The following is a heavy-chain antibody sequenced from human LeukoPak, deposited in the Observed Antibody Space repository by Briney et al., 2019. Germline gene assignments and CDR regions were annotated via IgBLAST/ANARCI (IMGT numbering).Heavy chain of an antibody. D-gene: IGHD6-19*01. CDR1: GFTVSNTY. V-gene: IGHV3-53*01. J-gene: IGHJ4*02. CDR2: IYSAGDT. Sequence: GGSLRLSCAASGFTVSNTYMSWVRQAPGKGLEWVSVIYSAGDTYYADSVKGRFTISRDHSKNTLYLQMDSLRAEDSAIYYCAREWDSAWSLGIDYWGQGTLVTVSS. CDR3: AREWDSAWSLGIDY.